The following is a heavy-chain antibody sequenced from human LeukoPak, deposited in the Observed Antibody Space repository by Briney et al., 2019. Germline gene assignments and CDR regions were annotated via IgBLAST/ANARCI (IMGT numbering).Heavy chain of an antibody. CDR1: GYTFTSYG. CDR3: ARAKHNYDFWSGYDY. J-gene: IGHJ4*02. V-gene: IGHV1-18*01. CDR2: ISAYNGNT. D-gene: IGHD3-3*01. Sequence: ASVKVSCKASGYTFTSYGISWVRQAPGQGLEWMGWISAYNGNTNYAQKLQGRVTMTTDTSTSTAYMELRSLRSDDTAVYYCARAKHNYDFWSGYDYWGQGTLVTVSS.